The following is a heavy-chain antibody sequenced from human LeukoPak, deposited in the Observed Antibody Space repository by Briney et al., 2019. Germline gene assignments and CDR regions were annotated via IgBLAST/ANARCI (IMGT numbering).Heavy chain of an antibody. J-gene: IGHJ6*03. D-gene: IGHD3-10*01. Sequence: PSETLSLTCAVYGGSFSGYYWSWIRQPPGKGLEWIGEINHSGSTNYNPSLKSRVTISVDTSKNQFSLKLSSVTAADTAVYYCAREVGYYYGSGSYLPDYYYYYYMDVWGKGTTVTISS. CDR1: GGSFSGYY. CDR3: AREVGYYYGSGSYLPDYYYYYYMDV. CDR2: INHSGST. V-gene: IGHV4-34*01.